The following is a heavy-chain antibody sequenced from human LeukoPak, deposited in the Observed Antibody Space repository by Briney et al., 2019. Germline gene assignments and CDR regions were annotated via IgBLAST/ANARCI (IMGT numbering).Heavy chain of an antibody. Sequence: SETLSLTCTVSGGSISSSSYYWGWIRQPPGKGLEWIGSIYYSGSTYYNPSLKSRVTISVDTSKNQFSLKLSSVIAADTAVYYCARCYSSSWYLFGYWGQGTLVTVSS. CDR2: IYYSGST. D-gene: IGHD6-13*01. CDR3: ARCYSSSWYLFGY. J-gene: IGHJ4*02. CDR1: GGSISSSSYY. V-gene: IGHV4-39*01.